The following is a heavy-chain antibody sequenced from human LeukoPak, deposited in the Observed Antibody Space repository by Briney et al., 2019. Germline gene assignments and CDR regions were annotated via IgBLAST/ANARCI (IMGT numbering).Heavy chain of an antibody. V-gene: IGHV1-46*01. CDR3: ARRSPYSTGWSSYFDY. CDR1: GYTFTSYY. Sequence: GASVKVSCKASGYTFTSYYMHWVRQAPGQGLEWMGIINPSGGSTSYAQKFQGRVTMTRDMSTSTVYMELSSLRSEDTAVYYCARRSPYSTGWSSYFDYWGQGALVTVSS. J-gene: IGHJ4*02. D-gene: IGHD6-19*01. CDR2: INPSGGST.